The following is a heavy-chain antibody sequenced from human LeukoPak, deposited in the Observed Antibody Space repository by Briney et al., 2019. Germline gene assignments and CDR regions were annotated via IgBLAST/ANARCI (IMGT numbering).Heavy chain of an antibody. CDR2: ISGSGGST. CDR1: GFTFSSYA. J-gene: IGHJ4*02. CDR3: AGRLDYDYVWGSYRTLAIDY. D-gene: IGHD3-16*02. V-gene: IGHV3-23*01. Sequence: GGSLRLSCAASGFTFSSYAMSWVRQAPGKGLEWVSAISGSGGSTYYADSVKGRFTISRDNSKNTLYLQMNSLRAEDTAVYYCAGRLDYDYVWGSYRTLAIDYWGQGTLVTVSS.